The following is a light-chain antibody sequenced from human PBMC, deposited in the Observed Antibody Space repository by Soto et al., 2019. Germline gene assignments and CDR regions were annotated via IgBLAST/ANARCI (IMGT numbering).Light chain of an antibody. CDR2: ATS. CDR1: QSISTY. Sequence: DIQLTQSPSSLSASAGDGVTITCRASQSISTYLNWYQQKPGKAPSLLIYATSSLYSGVPSRFRGSGSGTDFTLSISDLQPEDFAIYFCQQSYNTQPTFGGGTKVEIK. J-gene: IGKJ4*01. CDR3: QQSYNTQPT. V-gene: IGKV1-39*01.